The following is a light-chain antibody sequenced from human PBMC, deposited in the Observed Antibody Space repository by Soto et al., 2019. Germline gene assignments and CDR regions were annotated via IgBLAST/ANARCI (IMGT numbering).Light chain of an antibody. J-gene: IGLJ1*01. CDR2: DVS. CDR1: SSDVGRYNY. V-gene: IGLV2-14*01. CDR3: SSFTTSSTFV. Sequence: QSALAQPASVSGSPRQSITISCTGTSSDVGRYNYVSWFQQHPGKAPKLLIYDVSNWPSGVSDRFSGSKSGNTASLTISGLQAEDEADYYCSSFTTSSTFVFGTGTKVTVL.